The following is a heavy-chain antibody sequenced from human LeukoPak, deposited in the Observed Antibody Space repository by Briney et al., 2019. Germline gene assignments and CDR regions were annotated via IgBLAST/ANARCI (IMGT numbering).Heavy chain of an antibody. CDR3: TMEDIVVVPAAMGLYYYYGMDV. V-gene: IGHV3-73*01. CDR1: GFTFSGSA. CDR2: IRSKANSYAT. Sequence: TGGSLRLSCAASGFTFSGSAMHWVRQASGKGLEWVGRIRSKANSYATAYAASVKGRFTISRDDSKNTAYLQMNSLKTEDTAVYYCTMEDIVVVPAAMGLYYYYGMDVWGQGTTVTVSS. D-gene: IGHD2-2*01. J-gene: IGHJ6*02.